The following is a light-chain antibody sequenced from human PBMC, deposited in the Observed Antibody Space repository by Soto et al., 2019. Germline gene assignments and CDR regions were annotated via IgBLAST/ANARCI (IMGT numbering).Light chain of an antibody. CDR2: DVS. V-gene: IGLV2-14*01. J-gene: IGLJ2*01. CDR1: SMNVGGYNY. CDR3: SSYTSSSTSLVV. Sequence: QSVLTQPASVFGAPGQWFTISCPGTSMNVGGYNYVSWYQQHPGKAPKLMIYDVSNRPSGVSNRFSGSKSGNTASLTISGLQAEDEADYYCSSYTSSSTSLVVFGGGTKVTVL.